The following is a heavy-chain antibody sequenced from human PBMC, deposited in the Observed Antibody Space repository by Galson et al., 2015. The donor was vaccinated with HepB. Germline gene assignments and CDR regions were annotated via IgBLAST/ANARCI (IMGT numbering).Heavy chain of an antibody. CDR1: GYTFTSYG. D-gene: IGHD2-2*01. J-gene: IGHJ6*02. CDR2: ISAYNGNT. Sequence: SVKVSCKASGYTFTSYGISWVRQAPGQGLEWMGWISAYNGNTNYAQKLQGRVTMTTDTSTSTAYMELRSLRSDDTAVYYCARGRCSSTSCYSSDYYYYGMDVWGQGTTVTVSS. CDR3: ARGRCSSTSCYSSDYYYYGMDV. V-gene: IGHV1-18*01.